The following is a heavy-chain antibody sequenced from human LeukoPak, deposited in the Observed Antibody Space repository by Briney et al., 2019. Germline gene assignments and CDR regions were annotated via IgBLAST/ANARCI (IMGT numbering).Heavy chain of an antibody. CDR3: ARDTGYSYGHGFDY. J-gene: IGHJ4*02. Sequence: GGSLRLSCAASGFTFSSHNMHWVRQAPGKGLEWVALILSDGSSQYYADSVKGRFTISRDNSKNTLYLQMNSPRAEDTSMFYCARDTGYSYGHGFDYWGQGTLVTVSS. V-gene: IGHV3-30*04. CDR1: GFTFSSHN. CDR2: ILSDGSSQ. D-gene: IGHD5-18*01.